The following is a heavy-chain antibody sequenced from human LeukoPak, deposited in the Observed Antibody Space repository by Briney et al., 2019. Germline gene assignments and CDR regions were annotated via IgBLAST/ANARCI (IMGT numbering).Heavy chain of an antibody. CDR2: IYYSGST. CDR3: ARGGLYYCDNSDFSGERVVFDS. V-gene: IGHV4-39*07. J-gene: IGHJ4*02. Sequence: SETLSLTCTVSGGSISSSSYYWGWIRQPPGKGLEWSGRIYYSGSTYYNPSLKDRVTIAVDTSKNQFSLKLSSVTAADMAVYYCARGGLYYCDNSDFSGERVVFDSWGQGTLVTVSS. CDR1: GGSISSSSYY. D-gene: IGHD3-22*01.